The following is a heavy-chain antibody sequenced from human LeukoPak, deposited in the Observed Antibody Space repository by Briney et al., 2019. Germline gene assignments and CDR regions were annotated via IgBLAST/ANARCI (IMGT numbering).Heavy chain of an antibody. CDR2: IYSGGST. CDR3: ASVSVITGISGPVYYYGMDV. D-gene: IGHD1-20*01. CDR1: GFTVSSNY. J-gene: IGHJ6*02. V-gene: IGHV3-66*01. Sequence: GGSLRLSCAASGFTVSSNYMSWVRQAPGKGLGWVSVIYSGGSTYYADSVKGRFTISRDNYKNTLYLQMNSLRAEDTAVYYCASVSVITGISGPVYYYGMDVWGQGTTVTVSS.